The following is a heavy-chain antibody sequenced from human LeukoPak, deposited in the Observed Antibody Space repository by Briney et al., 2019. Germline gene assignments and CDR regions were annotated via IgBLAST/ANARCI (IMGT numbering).Heavy chain of an antibody. CDR2: ISSSSSYI. CDR1: GFTFSSYS. V-gene: IGHV3-21*01. J-gene: IGHJ4*02. Sequence: PGGSLRLSCAASGFTFSSYSMNWVRQAPGKGLEWVSSISSSSSYIYYADSVKGRFTISRDNAKNSLYLQMNSLRAEDTAVYYCARDGGYRYGYPLDYWGQGTLVTVSS. D-gene: IGHD5-18*01. CDR3: ARDGGYRYGYPLDY.